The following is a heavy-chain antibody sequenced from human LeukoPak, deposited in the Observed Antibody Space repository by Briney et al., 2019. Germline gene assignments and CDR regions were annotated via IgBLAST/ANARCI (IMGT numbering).Heavy chain of an antibody. CDR2: IYYSGST. V-gene: IGHV4-59*08. CDR3: ARGGWYGRYFDF. D-gene: IGHD6-19*01. J-gene: IGHJ4*02. Sequence: PSETLSLTCTVSGGSISSYYWSWIRQPPGKGLEWIGYIYYSGSTNYNPSPKSRVTISVDTSKNQFSLKLSSVTAADTAVYYCARGGWYGRYFDFWGQGTLVTVSS. CDR1: GGSISSYY.